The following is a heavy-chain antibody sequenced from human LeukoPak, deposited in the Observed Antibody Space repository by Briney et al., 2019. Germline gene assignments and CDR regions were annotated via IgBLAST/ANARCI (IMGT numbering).Heavy chain of an antibody. CDR3: AKANQDIVVVVAALPDYYYYMDV. CDR1: GFTFSSYA. D-gene: IGHD2-15*01. V-gene: IGHV3-23*01. CDR2: ISSSGGST. Sequence: GGSLRLSCAASGFTFSSYAMSWVRQAPGKGLEWVSAISSSGGSTYYADSVKGRFTISRDNSKNTLYLQMNSLRAEDTAVYYCAKANQDIVVVVAALPDYYYYMDVWGKGTTVTVSS. J-gene: IGHJ6*03.